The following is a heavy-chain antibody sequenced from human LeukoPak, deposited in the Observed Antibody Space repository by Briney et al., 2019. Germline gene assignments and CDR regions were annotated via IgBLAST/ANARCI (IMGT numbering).Heavy chain of an antibody. CDR1: GYTFTGYY. D-gene: IGHD3-22*01. CDR2: INPNSGGT. V-gene: IGHV1-2*02. CDR3: ASQLGAYYYDSSGYFDAFDI. J-gene: IGHJ3*02. Sequence: ASAKVSCKASGYTFTGYYMHWVRQAPGQGLEWMGWINPNSGGTNYAQKFQGRVTMTRDTSISTAYMELSRLRSDDTAVYYCASQLGAYYYDSSGYFDAFDIWGQGTMVTVSS.